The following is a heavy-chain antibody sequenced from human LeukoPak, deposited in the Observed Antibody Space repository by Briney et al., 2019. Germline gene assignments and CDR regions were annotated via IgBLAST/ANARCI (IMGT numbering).Heavy chain of an antibody. CDR2: INHNGNVN. CDR1: GFTFSSYW. D-gene: IGHD3-22*01. Sequence: GGSLRLSCAASGFTFSSYWMNWARQAPGKGLEWVASINHNGNVNYYVDSVKGRFTISRDNSKNTLYLQMNRLRAEDTAVYYCAKADYYDSSGYSYWGQGTLVTVSS. V-gene: IGHV3-7*03. J-gene: IGHJ4*02. CDR3: AKADYYDSSGYSY.